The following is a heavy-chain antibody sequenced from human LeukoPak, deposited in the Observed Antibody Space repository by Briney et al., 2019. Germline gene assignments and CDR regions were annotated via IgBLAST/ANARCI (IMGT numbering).Heavy chain of an antibody. CDR1: GGSISTYY. V-gene: IGHV4-59*01. J-gene: IGHJ6*02. CDR3: ARGSGHYTGDYGMDV. Sequence: SETLSLTCTVSGGSISTYYWNWIRQPPGKGLEWIGNIYYSGSTNYNPSIKSRVTILVDTSKNQFSLKLSSVTAADTAVYYCARGSGHYTGDYGMDVWGQGTTVTVSS. CDR2: IYYSGST. D-gene: IGHD3-3*01.